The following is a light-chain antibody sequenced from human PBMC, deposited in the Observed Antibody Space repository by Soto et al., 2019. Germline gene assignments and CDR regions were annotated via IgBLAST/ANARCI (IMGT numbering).Light chain of an antibody. Sequence: EIVLTQSPATLSLSPGERATLSCRASQSVSSYLAWYQQKPGQAPRLLIYDASNRATGIPARFSGSGSGTDFTLTISRLEPEVFAVYYSEQRSNWPPLFAFGPVTKVDIK. J-gene: IGKJ3*01. CDR2: DAS. CDR1: QSVSSY. CDR3: EQRSNWPPLFA. V-gene: IGKV3-11*01.